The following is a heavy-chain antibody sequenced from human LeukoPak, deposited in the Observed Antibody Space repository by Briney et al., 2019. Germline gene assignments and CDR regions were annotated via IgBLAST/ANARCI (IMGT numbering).Heavy chain of an antibody. V-gene: IGHV3-7*03. CDR1: GFTFRTYA. CDR3: ARAYMITFGGDY. J-gene: IGHJ4*02. D-gene: IGHD3-16*01. CDR2: IKQDGSEK. Sequence: GGSLRLSCGASGFTFRTYAMSWVRQAPGEGLEWVANIKQDGSEKYYVDSVKGRFTISRDNAKNSLYLQMNSLRAEDTAVYYCARAYMITFGGDYWGQGTLVTVSS.